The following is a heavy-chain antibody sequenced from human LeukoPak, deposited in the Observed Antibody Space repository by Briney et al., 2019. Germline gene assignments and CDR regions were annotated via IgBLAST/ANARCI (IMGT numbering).Heavy chain of an antibody. CDR3: AKAPYDSSGYHDY. Sequence: ASVKVSCKASGYTFSSYDINWVRQATGQGLEWMGWMNPNSGNTGYAQKFQGRVTMTRNTSISTAYMELSSLRSEDTAVYYCAKAPYDSSGYHDYWGQGTLVTVSS. D-gene: IGHD3-22*01. J-gene: IGHJ4*02. CDR2: MNPNSGNT. V-gene: IGHV1-8*01. CDR1: GYTFSSYD.